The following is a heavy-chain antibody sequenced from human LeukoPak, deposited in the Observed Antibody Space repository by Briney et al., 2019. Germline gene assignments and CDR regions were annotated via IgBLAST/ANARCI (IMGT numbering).Heavy chain of an antibody. D-gene: IGHD4-17*01. CDR3: ARRGGYGDYFDL. Sequence: SETLSLTCAVYSGSFSGYYWTWILQSPGKGLEWIGEIDHSGSSGSTTYNPSLKSRVTISMDTSKNQFSLKVKSVTAADTAVYYCARRGGYGDYFDLWGRGTLVTVSS. CDR1: SGSFSGYY. J-gene: IGHJ2*01. CDR2: IDHSGSSGST. V-gene: IGHV4-34*01.